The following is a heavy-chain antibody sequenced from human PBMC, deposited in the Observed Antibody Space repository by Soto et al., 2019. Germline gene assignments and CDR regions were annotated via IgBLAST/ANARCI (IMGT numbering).Heavy chain of an antibody. Sequence: QVQLVESGGGVVQPGRSPRLSCAASGFTFSSYAMHWVRQPPGKGLEWVAVRSYDGSNKYYADSVKGRVTISRDNSKNTLYRQMNSLRAEDTAVYYCARDQQQLVPSYGMDVWGQGTTVTVSS. CDR2: RSYDGSNK. CDR1: GFTFSSYA. V-gene: IGHV3-30-3*01. J-gene: IGHJ6*02. CDR3: ARDQQQLVPSYGMDV. D-gene: IGHD6-13*01.